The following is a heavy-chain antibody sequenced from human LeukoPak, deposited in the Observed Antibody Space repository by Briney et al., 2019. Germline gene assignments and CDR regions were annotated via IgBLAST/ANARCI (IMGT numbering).Heavy chain of an antibody. CDR1: GFTFTNYS. D-gene: IGHD3-10*02. Sequence: GGSLRLSCVASGFTFTNYSMNWVRQAPGKGLEWISYISPSSITYYADSVKGRFTVSRDSAKNSLSLQMNSLRVEDSAVYFCARDSRPKMFMFDAFDIWGLGTLVTVSS. V-gene: IGHV3-48*04. CDR2: ISPSSIT. J-gene: IGHJ3*02. CDR3: ARDSRPKMFMFDAFDI.